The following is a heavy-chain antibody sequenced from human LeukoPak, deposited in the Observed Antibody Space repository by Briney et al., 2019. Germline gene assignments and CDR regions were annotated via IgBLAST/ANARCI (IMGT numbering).Heavy chain of an antibody. CDR3: ARDHGDY. J-gene: IGHJ4*02. V-gene: IGHV3-74*01. CDR1: GFTFSSHW. Sequence: PGRSLRLSCAASGFTFSSHWMHWVRPLPGRGLVWVSRINSEGSSTSYADSVKGRFTISRDNAKNTLYLQMNSLRAEDTAVYYCARDHGDYCGQGTLVTVSS. CDR2: INSEGSST.